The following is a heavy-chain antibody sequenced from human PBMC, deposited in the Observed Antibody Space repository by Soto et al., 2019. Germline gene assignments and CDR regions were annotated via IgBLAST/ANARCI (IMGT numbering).Heavy chain of an antibody. CDR3: ANRPSGGSGSSGRFDY. CDR2: INHSGST. V-gene: IGHV4-34*01. D-gene: IGHD2-15*01. Sequence: PSETLSLTCAVYGGSFSGYYWSWIRQPPGKGLEWIGEINHSGSTNYNPSLKSRVTISVDNSKNTLYLQMNSLRTEDTAVYYCANRPSGGSGSSGRFDYWGQGTLVTVSS. J-gene: IGHJ4*02. CDR1: GGSFSGYY.